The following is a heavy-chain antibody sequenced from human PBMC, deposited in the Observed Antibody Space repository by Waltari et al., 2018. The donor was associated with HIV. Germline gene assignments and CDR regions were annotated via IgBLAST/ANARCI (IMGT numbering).Heavy chain of an antibody. CDR3: ARDRRYSGYDFDF. Sequence: QVQLVQSGAEVKKPGSSMKVSCKASRGPFSSYAISWVRQAPGQGLEWMGGIIPVFGTPKYAQKFQGRVTITADESTDTAFLELSNLKFEDTAVYYCARDRRYSGYDFDFWGQGTLVTVSS. J-gene: IGHJ4*02. D-gene: IGHD5-12*01. CDR2: IIPVFGTP. CDR1: RGPFSSYA. V-gene: IGHV1-69*01.